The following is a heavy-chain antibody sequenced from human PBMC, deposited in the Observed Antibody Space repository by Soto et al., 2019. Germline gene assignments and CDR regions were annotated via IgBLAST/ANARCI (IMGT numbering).Heavy chain of an antibody. CDR2: ISSSSSYI. CDR1: GFTFVSYS. V-gene: IGHV3-21*01. CDR3: ARVEVGDDFWSGYYSPFDY. D-gene: IGHD3-3*01. J-gene: IGHJ4*02. Sequence: WGSLRLSCAASGFTFVSYSMNWFGHSPGKGREWVSSISSSSSYIYYADSVKGRFTISRDNAKNSLYLQMNSLRAEDTAVYYCARVEVGDDFWSGYYSPFDYWGQGTLVTVSS.